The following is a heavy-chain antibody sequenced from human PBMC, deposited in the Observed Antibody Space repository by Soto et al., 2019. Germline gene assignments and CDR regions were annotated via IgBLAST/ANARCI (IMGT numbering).Heavy chain of an antibody. Sequence: QVQLVQSGAEVKKPGASVKVSCKASGYTFTDYAMHWVRQAPGQRLEWMGWISTGNGNTKYSQKFQGRVTITRDTSATTAYMELSRLRSEDTAVYYCAKGSQMWTPDYGGQGTLVTVSS. D-gene: IGHD2-21*01. CDR3: AKGSQMWTPDY. J-gene: IGHJ4*02. CDR1: GYTFTDYA. V-gene: IGHV1-3*04. CDR2: ISTGNGNT.